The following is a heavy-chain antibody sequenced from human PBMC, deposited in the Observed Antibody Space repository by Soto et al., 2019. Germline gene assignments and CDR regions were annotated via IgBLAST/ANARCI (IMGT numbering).Heavy chain of an antibody. V-gene: IGHV3-33*01. J-gene: IGHJ4*02. Sequence: QVQLVESGGGVVQPGRSLRLSCAASGFTFSNYGMHWVRQAPGKGLEWVAVIWYDGSNKYYAYSVKGRFTISRDSSKNTLYLQMNSLIAEDTAVYYCARTPKSSPYYFDYWGQGTKVTVSS. CDR3: ARTPKSSPYYFDY. CDR1: GFTFSNYG. CDR2: IWYDGSNK.